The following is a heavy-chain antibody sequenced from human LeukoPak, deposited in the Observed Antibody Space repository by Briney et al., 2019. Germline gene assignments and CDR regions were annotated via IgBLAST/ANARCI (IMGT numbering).Heavy chain of an antibody. CDR2: VTYTGS. D-gene: IGHD5-18*01. V-gene: IGHV4-59*08. J-gene: IGHJ3*02. Sequence: SETLSLTCTVSGTSISSYYWSWLRQPPGKGPEWIGYVTYTGSKYNPSLKSRVTISTDRSKKEVSLRLSSVTAADTAMYFCARHVDTALIGAFHIWGQGTMVTVSS. CDR1: GTSISSYY. CDR3: ARHVDTALIGAFHI.